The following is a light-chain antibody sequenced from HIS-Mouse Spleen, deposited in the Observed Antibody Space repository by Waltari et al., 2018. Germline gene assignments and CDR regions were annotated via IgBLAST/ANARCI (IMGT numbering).Light chain of an antibody. J-gene: IGLJ2*01. CDR3: SSYTSSSPYVV. CDR2: EVS. V-gene: IGLV2-14*01. Sequence: QSALTQPASVSGSPGPSITISCTGTSLDGRGYNYVSWYQQHPGKAPKLMIYEVSNRPSGVSNRFSGSKSGNTASLTISGLQAEDEADYYCSSYTSSSPYVVFGGGTKLTVL. CDR1: SLDGRGYNY.